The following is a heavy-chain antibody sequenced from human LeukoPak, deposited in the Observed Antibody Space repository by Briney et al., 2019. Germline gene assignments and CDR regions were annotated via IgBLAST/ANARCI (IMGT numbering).Heavy chain of an antibody. D-gene: IGHD4-11*01. J-gene: IGHJ5*01. V-gene: IGHV3-23*01. CDR2: ISGSGGST. CDR1: GLTFSSYA. Sequence: PGRTLRLSCAASGLTFSSYAMSWVRQAPGKGLEWVSAISGSGGSTYYADSVKGRFTISRDNSNNTLLLQMNSLRAEDTAVYYCAKGRIYSNYYWFDSWGQGTLVTVSS. CDR3: AKGRIYSNYYWFDS.